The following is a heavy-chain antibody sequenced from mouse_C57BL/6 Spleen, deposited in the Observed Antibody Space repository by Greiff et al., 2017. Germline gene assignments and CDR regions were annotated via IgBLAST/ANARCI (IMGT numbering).Heavy chain of an antibody. J-gene: IGHJ4*01. V-gene: IGHV1-82*01. Sequence: QVQLQQSGPELVKPGASVKISCKASGYAFSSSWMNWVKQRPGKGLVWIGRIYPGDGDTNYNGKFKGKATLTADKSSSTAYMQLSSLTSADSAVYFSARRDSNYEEDAMDDWGQGTSVTVSS. CDR3: ARRDSNYEEDAMDD. CDR2: IYPGDGDT. D-gene: IGHD2-5*01. CDR1: GYAFSSSW.